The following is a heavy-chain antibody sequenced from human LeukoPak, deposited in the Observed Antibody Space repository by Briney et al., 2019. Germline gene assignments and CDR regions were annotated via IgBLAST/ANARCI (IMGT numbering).Heavy chain of an antibody. D-gene: IGHD3-10*01. J-gene: IGHJ4*02. Sequence: GGSLRLSCAASGFTFSSYSMNWVRQAPGKGLEWVSSISSSSSYIYYADSVKGRFTISRGNAKNSLYLQMNSLRAEDTAVYYCARGSAYYYGSAYDYWGQGTLVTVSS. CDR1: GFTFSSYS. CDR3: ARGSAYYYGSAYDY. CDR2: ISSSSSYI. V-gene: IGHV3-21*01.